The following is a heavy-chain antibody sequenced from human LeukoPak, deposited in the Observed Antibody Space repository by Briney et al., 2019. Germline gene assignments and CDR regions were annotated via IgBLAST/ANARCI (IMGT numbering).Heavy chain of an antibody. CDR2: IYYTGST. CDR1: GGSISSSSYY. CDR3: ARHPGSHCSTATCYTGGVFDY. J-gene: IGHJ4*02. Sequence: SETLSLTCTVSGGSISSSSYYWGWIRQPPGKGLEWIGSIYYTGSTFYNPSLKSRVTISADTSKNQLSLKLSSVTAADTAVYYCARHPGSHCSTATCYTGGVFDYWGQGTLVTVSS. V-gene: IGHV4-39*01. D-gene: IGHD2-2*02.